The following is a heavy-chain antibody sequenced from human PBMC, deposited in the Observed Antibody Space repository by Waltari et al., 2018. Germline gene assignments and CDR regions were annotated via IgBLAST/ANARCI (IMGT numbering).Heavy chain of an antibody. Sequence: RAWVGKGTGKGLEWVASIKEERTRTYYVDSVKGRFTISKDDSQNSLSLQMSSLRVDDTAVYYCVRAGWELDHWGQGTLVTVSP. CDR3: VRAGWELDH. V-gene: IGHV3-7*03. J-gene: IGHJ1*01. CDR2: IKEERTRT. D-gene: IGHD1-26*01.